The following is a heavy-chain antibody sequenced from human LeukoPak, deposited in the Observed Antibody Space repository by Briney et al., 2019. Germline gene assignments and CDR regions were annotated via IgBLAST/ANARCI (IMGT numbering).Heavy chain of an antibody. CDR3: ARDNEAAATHLFDY. J-gene: IGHJ4*02. Sequence: SETLSLTCTVSGGSISSYYWSWIRQPPGKGLEWIGYIYYSGSTNYNPSLKSRVTISVDTSKNQFSLKLSSVTAADTAVYYCARDNEAAATHLFDYWGQGTLVTVSS. CDR2: IYYSGST. D-gene: IGHD6-13*01. V-gene: IGHV4-59*01. CDR1: GGSISSYY.